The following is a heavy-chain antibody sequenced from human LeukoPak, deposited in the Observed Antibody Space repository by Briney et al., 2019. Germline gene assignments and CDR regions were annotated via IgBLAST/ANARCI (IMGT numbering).Heavy chain of an antibody. Sequence: GGSLRLSCAASGFTFGSYGMHWVRQAPGKGLEWVAFIRYDGSNKYYADSVKGRFTISRDNSKNTLYLQMNSLRAEDTAVYYCAAGYGDYGRYYYYYMDVWGKGTTVTISS. CDR1: GFTFGSYG. CDR2: IRYDGSNK. V-gene: IGHV3-30*02. D-gene: IGHD4-17*01. J-gene: IGHJ6*03. CDR3: AAGYGDYGRYYYYYMDV.